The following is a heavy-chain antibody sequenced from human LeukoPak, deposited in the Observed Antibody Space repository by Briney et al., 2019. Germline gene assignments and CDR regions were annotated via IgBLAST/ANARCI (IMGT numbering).Heavy chain of an antibody. CDR3: AREGYGDYPHYYYGMDV. J-gene: IGHJ6*02. V-gene: IGHV1-2*02. D-gene: IGHD4-17*01. CDR1: GYTFTGYY. Sequence: ASVKVSFKASGYTFTGYYMHWVRQAPGQGLEWMGWINPNSGGTNYAQKFQGRVTMTRDTSISTAYMELSRLRSDDTAVYYCAREGYGDYPHYYYGMDVWGQGTTVTVSS. CDR2: INPNSGGT.